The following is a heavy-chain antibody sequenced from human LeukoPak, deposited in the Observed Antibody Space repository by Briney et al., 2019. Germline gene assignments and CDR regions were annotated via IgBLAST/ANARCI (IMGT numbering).Heavy chain of an antibody. CDR2: IWDDGSKK. D-gene: IGHD2-21*01. Sequence: GGSLRLSCAASGFTFSGYGMHCVRQAPGKGLEWVAVIWDDGSKKYYADSVKGRFTISRGNAKNSLYLQMNSLRVEDTAVYYCARDESGDNDAFDIWGQGTMVTVSS. V-gene: IGHV3-33*01. CDR3: ARDESGDNDAFDI. J-gene: IGHJ3*02. CDR1: GFTFSGYG.